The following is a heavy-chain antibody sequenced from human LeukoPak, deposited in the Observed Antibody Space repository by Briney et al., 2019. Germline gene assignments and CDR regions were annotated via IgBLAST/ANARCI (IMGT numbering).Heavy chain of an antibody. V-gene: IGHV3-7*01. J-gene: IGHJ4*02. D-gene: IGHD1-26*01. CDR1: GFPLGAYW. CDR2: LNERGSDI. CDR3: ARSGITHASDY. Sequence: GGSLRLSCAASGFPLGAYWMTWFRQPPRKGLEWVANLNERGSDIFYADSVRGRFTISRDNARNSLFLHMERLRVDDTAVYFCARSGITHASDYWGQGTLVTVSS.